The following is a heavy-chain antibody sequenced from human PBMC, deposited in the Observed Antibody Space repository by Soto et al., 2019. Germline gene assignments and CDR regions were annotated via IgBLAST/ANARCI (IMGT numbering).Heavy chain of an antibody. D-gene: IGHD5-18*01. CDR2: IKQDGSEK. CDR1: GFTFSRYW. CDR3: ARDFEGSYGYGPFEY. J-gene: IGHJ4*02. Sequence: EVQLVESGGGLVQPGGSLRLSCAASGFTFSRYWMSWVRQAPRKGLALVANIKQDGSEKYYVDSVKGRFTISRDNAKNSVYLQMNSLRAEDTAVYYCARDFEGSYGYGPFEYWGQGTLVTVSS. V-gene: IGHV3-7*03.